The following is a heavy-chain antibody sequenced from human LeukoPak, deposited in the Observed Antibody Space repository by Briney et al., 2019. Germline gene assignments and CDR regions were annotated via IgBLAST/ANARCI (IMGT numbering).Heavy chain of an antibody. J-gene: IGHJ4*02. V-gene: IGHV1-69*05. Sequence: GASVKVSCKASGGTFSGYAISWVRQAPGQGLEWMGGIIPIFGTANYAQKFQGRVTITTDESTSTAYMELSSLRSEDTAVYYCARSPSTTVVTHFDYWGQGTLVTVSS. CDR1: GGTFSGYA. D-gene: IGHD4-23*01. CDR3: ARSPSTTVVTHFDY. CDR2: IIPIFGTA.